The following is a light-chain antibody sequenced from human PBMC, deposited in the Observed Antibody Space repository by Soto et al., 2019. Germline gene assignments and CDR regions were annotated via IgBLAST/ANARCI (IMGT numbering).Light chain of an antibody. Sequence: QTVVTQEPSLTVSPGETVTLTCGFTTGAVTSGHYPYWFQQKPGQAPRTLMYDAINKHSWTPARFSGSLLGGKAALTLSGAQPEDEADYYCLLYDNGARLFGGGTKVTVL. CDR1: TGAVTSGHY. J-gene: IGLJ2*01. CDR2: DAI. V-gene: IGLV7-46*01. CDR3: LLYDNGARL.